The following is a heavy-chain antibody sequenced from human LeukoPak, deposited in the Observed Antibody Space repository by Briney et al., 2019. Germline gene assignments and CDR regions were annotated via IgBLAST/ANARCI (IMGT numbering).Heavy chain of an antibody. J-gene: IGHJ4*02. D-gene: IGHD3-10*01. CDR1: GFTFTSSA. CDR2: IVVGSGNT. Sequence: ASVNVSCKASGFTFTSSALQWVRQARGQRLEWIGWIVVGSGNTNYAQKFQERVTITRDMFTSTAYMELSSLRSEDTAVYYCAARGGGVRGVIRYFDYWGQGTLVTVSS. CDR3: AARGGGVRGVIRYFDY. V-gene: IGHV1-58*01.